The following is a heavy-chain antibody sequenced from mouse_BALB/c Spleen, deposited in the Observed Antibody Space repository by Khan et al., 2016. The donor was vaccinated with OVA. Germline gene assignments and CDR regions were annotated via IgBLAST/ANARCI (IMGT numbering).Heavy chain of an antibody. CDR1: GFTFSSNN. CDR2: ISTAGDYT. D-gene: IGHD4-1*01. J-gene: IGHJ3*01. V-gene: IGHV5-6*01. Sequence: EVELVESGGDLVKPGGSLKFSCAASGFTFSSNNMSWVRQTPDKRLEWVATISTAGDYTYYPASVQGRFIISRDNAQNTLYLQMSSLKSEDTAMYYCASHLTGSFAYWGQGTLVTVSA. CDR3: ASHLTGSFAY.